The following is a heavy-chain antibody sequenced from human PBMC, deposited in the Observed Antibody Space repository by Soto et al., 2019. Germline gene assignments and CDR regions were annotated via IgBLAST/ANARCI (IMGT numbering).Heavy chain of an antibody. J-gene: IGHJ5*02. CDR3: AKGESSVSARDFDP. Sequence: DVQLLESGGDLAQPGGSLRLSCEASGFTFNNYAIAWVRQAPGKGLEWVSGITSSGAAYYADSVKGRFTISRDNSKNTLDLQMNSLRAEDTDVYYCAKGESSVSARDFDPWGQGTLVTVSS. V-gene: IGHV3-23*01. CDR1: GFTFNNYA. D-gene: IGHD3-22*01. CDR2: ITSSGAA.